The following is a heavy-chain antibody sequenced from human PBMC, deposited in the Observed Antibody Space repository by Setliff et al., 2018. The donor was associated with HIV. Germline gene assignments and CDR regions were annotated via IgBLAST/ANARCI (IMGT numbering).Heavy chain of an antibody. CDR3: ASGKGVGGVIITGGLDV. V-gene: IGHV1-3*01. D-gene: IGHD3-10*01. Sequence: ASVKVSCKASGYTFTTYAIFWVRQAPGQRLEWMGWINEASGNTKCSQKFQGRVTITRDTSASTAYMELSSLRSEDTAVYYCASGKGVGGVIITGGLDVWGKGTTVTVSS. J-gene: IGHJ6*04. CDR2: INEASGNT. CDR1: GYTFTTYA.